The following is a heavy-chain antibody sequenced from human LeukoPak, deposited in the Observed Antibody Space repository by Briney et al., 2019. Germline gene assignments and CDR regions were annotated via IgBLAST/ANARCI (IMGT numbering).Heavy chain of an antibody. D-gene: IGHD1-1*01. CDR3: ARDGNYGMDV. CDR1: GYIFISYY. CDR2: INPSDGGT. V-gene: IGHV1-46*01. J-gene: IGHJ6*02. Sequence: ASVKVSCKASGYIFISYYMNWVRQAPGQGLEWMGIINPSDGGTSYAQKFQGRVTMARDTSTSTVYMELSSLRSEDTALYFCARDGNYGMDVWGQETTVTVSS.